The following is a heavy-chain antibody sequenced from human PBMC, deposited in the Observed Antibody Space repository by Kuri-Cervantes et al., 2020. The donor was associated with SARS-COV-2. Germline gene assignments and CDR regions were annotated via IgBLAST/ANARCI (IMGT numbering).Heavy chain of an antibody. V-gene: IGHV1-69*13. CDR2: IIPIFGTA. D-gene: IGHD6-13*01. Sequence: SVKVSCKASGGTFSNYAISWVRQAPGQGLEWMGGIIPIFGTANYAQKFQGRVTITADESTSTAYMELSSLRSEDTAVYYCVRSISSSWYRYGMDVWGQGTTVTVSS. J-gene: IGHJ6*02. CDR1: GGTFSNYA. CDR3: VRSISSSWYRYGMDV.